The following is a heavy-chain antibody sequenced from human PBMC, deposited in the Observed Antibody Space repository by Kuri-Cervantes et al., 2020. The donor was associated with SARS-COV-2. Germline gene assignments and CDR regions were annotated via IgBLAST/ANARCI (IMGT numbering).Heavy chain of an antibody. CDR1: GYTFTGYY. CDR3: ARGRALTIFGVVTGSYGAFDI. J-gene: IGHJ3*02. Sequence: ASVKVSCKASGYTFTGYYMHWVRQAPGQGLEWMGWINPNSGGTNYAQKFQGRVTMTRDTSISTAYMELSRLRSDDTAVYYCARGRALTIFGVVTGSYGAFDIWGQGTMVTGSS. V-gene: IGHV1-2*02. D-gene: IGHD3-3*01. CDR2: INPNSGGT.